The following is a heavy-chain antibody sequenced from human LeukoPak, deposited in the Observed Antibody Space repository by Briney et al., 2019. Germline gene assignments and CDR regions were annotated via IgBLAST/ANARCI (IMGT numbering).Heavy chain of an antibody. CDR3: ATGVFCATTTCPGYQHYYYFMDV. V-gene: IGHV1-24*01. CDR1: GFTLADLS. Sequence: ASVKVSCEVSGFTLADLSMRWVRQAPGKGLEWVGGFDRKNGDTIYAQRFRGRVTLTEDTSTGTAYMDLSSLSADDTAVYYCATGVFCATTTCPGYQHYYYFMDVWGKGTTVTVSS. D-gene: IGHD2-2*01. CDR2: FDRKNGDT. J-gene: IGHJ6*03.